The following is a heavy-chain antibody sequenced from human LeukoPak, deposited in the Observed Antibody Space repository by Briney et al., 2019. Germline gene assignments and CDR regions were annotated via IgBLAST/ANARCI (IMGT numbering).Heavy chain of an antibody. CDR3: ARDRGGGFDLAFFDH. CDR2: LIPVLGMS. J-gene: IGHJ4*02. D-gene: IGHD5-12*01. Sequence: SVKVSCKSSGGSFSTYAVNWMRQAPGQGLEWMGRLIPVLGMSHYAPGFQGRVTLTADRSTNTAYMELDRLTSDDTAVYFCARDRGGGFDLAFFDHWGQGTLVTVSS. V-gene: IGHV1-69*04. CDR1: GGSFSTYA.